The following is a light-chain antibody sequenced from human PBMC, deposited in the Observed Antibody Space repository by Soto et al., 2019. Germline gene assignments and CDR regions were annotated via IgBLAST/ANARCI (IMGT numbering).Light chain of an antibody. CDR3: QHYGSSLSIT. CDR1: QSISSSY. CDR2: GAS. J-gene: IGKJ5*01. V-gene: IGKV3-20*01. Sequence: EIVLTQSPGTLSLSPGERATLSWRASQSISSSYLAWYQQKPGQAPRLLIYGASSRASGFPNRFSGSGSGTDFTLTISRLEPEDFAVYYCQHYGSSLSITFGQGTRLEIK.